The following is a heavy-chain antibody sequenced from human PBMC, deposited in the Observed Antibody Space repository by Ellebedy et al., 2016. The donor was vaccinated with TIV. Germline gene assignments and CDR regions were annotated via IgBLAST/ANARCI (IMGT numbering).Heavy chain of an antibody. J-gene: IGHJ4*02. V-gene: IGHV1-69*13. D-gene: IGHD4/OR15-4a*01. CDR2: IMPMLRTA. CDR1: GYTFTSFG. CDR3: VREEHLGNYAAPPHF. Sequence: ASVKVSCKASGYTFTSFGISWVRQAPGQGLEWMGGIMPMLRTANYAQKFQGRVTITADEFATTAYMELRSLRSDDTAVYYCVREEHLGNYAAPPHFWGQGTLVTVSS.